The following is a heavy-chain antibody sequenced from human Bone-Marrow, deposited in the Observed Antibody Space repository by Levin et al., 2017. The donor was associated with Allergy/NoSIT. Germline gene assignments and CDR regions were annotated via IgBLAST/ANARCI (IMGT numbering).Heavy chain of an antibody. D-gene: IGHD6-13*01. J-gene: IGHJ4*02. Sequence: PGGSLRLSCAASGFTFSSYAMHWVRQPPGKGLEWMAVISFDGNNKYYADSVRGRFTISRDNSKNTLYLQMNSLRDDDTAVYYCASSAYTSSWVLGNYWGQGTLVTVSS. CDR2: ISFDGNNK. CDR1: GFTFSSYA. CDR3: ASSAYTSSWVLGNY. V-gene: IGHV3-30-3*01.